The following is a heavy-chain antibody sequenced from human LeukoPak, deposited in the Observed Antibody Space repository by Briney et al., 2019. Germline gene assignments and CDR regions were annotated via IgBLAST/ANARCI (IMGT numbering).Heavy chain of an antibody. Sequence: GGSLRLSCAASGFTVSSNYMSWVRQAPGKGLEWVSVIYSGGSTDYADSVKGRFTISRDNSKNTLYLQMNSLRAEDTAVYFCARERAIAYWGQGTLVTVSS. CDR1: GFTVSSNY. V-gene: IGHV3-53*01. CDR2: IYSGGST. CDR3: ARERAIAY. J-gene: IGHJ4*02.